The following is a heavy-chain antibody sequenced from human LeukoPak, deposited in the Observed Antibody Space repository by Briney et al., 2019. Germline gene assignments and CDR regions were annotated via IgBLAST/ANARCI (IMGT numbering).Heavy chain of an antibody. J-gene: IGHJ3*02. CDR3: AREGYCSSTSCYTLGDAFDI. CDR1: GFIVSNNY. Sequence: GGSLRLSCAASGFIVSNNYMSWVRQAPGKGLEWVSVIYSGGSTYYADSVKGRFTISRDNSKNTLYLQMNSLRAEDTAVYYCAREGYCSSTSCYTLGDAFDIWGQGTMVTVSS. CDR2: IYSGGST. V-gene: IGHV3-53*01. D-gene: IGHD2-2*02.